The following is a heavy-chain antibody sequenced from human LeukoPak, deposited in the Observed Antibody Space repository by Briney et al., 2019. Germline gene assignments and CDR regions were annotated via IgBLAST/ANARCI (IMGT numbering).Heavy chain of an antibody. CDR3: ARDRIAAAHDAFDI. CDR1: GGSISSGSYY. Sequence: SETLSLTCTVSGGSISSGSYYWSWIRQPAGKGLEWIGRIDTSGSTNYNPSLKSRVTISVDTSKNQFSLKLSSVTAADTAVYYCARDRIAAAHDAFDIWGQGTMVTVSS. D-gene: IGHD6-13*01. J-gene: IGHJ3*02. CDR2: IDTSGST. V-gene: IGHV4-61*02.